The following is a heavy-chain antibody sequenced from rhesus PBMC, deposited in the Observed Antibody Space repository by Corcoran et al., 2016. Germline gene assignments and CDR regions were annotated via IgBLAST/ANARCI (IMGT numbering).Heavy chain of an antibody. J-gene: IGHJ4*01. CDR3: ARFFYDSGYYLIDY. V-gene: IGHV4S10*01. D-gene: IGHD3-28*01. CDR1: GGSISDSYR. Sequence: QVQLQESGPGVVKPSETLSLTCAVSGGSISDSYRWSWIRQPPGKGLEWIGYIYGSSTSTNCNPSLKSRVTISKDTSKNQFSLKLSSVTAADTAVYYCARFFYDSGYYLIDYWGQGVLVTVSS. CDR2: IYGSSTST.